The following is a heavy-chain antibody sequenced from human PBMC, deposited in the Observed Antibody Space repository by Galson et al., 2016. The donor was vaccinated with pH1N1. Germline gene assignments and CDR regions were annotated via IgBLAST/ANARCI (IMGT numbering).Heavy chain of an antibody. CDR3: GKGRSPQTPNDAFDV. J-gene: IGHJ3*01. CDR2: ISGNGGSP. CDR1: GFTFSTFA. V-gene: IGHV3-23*01. Sequence: SLRLSCAASGFTFSTFAMIWVRQAPGKGLEWVSVISGNGGSPFYADSVKGRFTISRDNSKNTLFLQRNSLRVEDTARFSCGKGRSPQTPNDAFDVWGQGSMVTVSS. D-gene: IGHD3-10*01.